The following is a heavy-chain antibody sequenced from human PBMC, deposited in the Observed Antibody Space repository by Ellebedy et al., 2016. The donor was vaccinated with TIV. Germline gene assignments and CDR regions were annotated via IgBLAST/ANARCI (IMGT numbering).Heavy chain of an antibody. D-gene: IGHD5-18*01. Sequence: GESLKISCAASGFTFSNFAMSWVRQAPGKGLEWVSGIVGGGAERYADSVKGRFTISRDNSKNTVDLQMKSLRDEDTAVYFWAKDRTAGDGYWVFDSWGQGTLVTVSS. CDR2: IVGGGA. V-gene: IGHV3-23*01. CDR3: AKDRTAGDGYWVFDS. CDR1: GFTFSNFA. J-gene: IGHJ4*02.